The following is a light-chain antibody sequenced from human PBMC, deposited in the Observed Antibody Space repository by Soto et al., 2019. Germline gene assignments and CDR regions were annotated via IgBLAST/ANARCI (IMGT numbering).Light chain of an antibody. CDR3: QVWDTSSDHVV. V-gene: IGLV3-21*04. J-gene: IGLJ3*02. Sequence: SYELTQPPSVSVAPGETASVTCGGNNIRSKSVHWYRQKPGQAPVLVIYYDRERPSGIPERFSGSNSGNTATLTISRVEAGDEADYFCQVWDTSSDHVVFGGGTKLTVL. CDR1: NIRSKS. CDR2: YDR.